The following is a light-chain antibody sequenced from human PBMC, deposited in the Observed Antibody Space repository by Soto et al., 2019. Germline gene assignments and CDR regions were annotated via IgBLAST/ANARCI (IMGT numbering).Light chain of an antibody. J-gene: IGKJ1*01. CDR3: QQSYSTPPT. CDR2: AAS. V-gene: IGKV1-39*01. CDR1: QSISSC. Sequence: IQLTQSPSFLSATVGDRVSITCRASQSISSCLNWYQQKPGKAPKLLIYAASTSESGVPSRFSGSGSGTDFTLTISSLQPEDFATYYCQQSYSTPPTFGQGTKVDIK.